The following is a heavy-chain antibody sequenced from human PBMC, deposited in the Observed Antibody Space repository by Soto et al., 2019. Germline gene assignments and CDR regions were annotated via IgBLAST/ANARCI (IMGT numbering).Heavy chain of an antibody. Sequence: SETLSLTCTVSGGSISSYYWSWIRQPPGKGLEWIGYIYYSGSTNYNPSLKSRVTISVDTSKNQFSLKLSSVTAADTAVYYCARFPGYCSGGSCFDYWGQGTLVNVS. CDR3: ARFPGYCSGGSCFDY. CDR1: GGSISSYY. V-gene: IGHV4-59*01. CDR2: IYYSGST. D-gene: IGHD2-15*01. J-gene: IGHJ4*02.